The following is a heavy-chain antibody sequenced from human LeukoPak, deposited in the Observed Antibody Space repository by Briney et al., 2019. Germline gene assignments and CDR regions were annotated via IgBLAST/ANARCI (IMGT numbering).Heavy chain of an antibody. Sequence: PGGSLRLSCAASGFTFSSYGMHWVRQAPGKGLEWVAFIRYDGSNKYYADSVKGRFTISRDNSRNTLYLQMNSLRAEDTAVYYCAKEGISSYDYWGQGTLVTVSS. CDR2: IRYDGSNK. CDR1: GFTFSSYG. V-gene: IGHV3-30*02. CDR3: AKEGISSYDY. D-gene: IGHD6-6*01. J-gene: IGHJ4*02.